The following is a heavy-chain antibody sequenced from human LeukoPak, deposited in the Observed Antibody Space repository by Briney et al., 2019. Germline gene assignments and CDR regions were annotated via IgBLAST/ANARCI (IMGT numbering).Heavy chain of an antibody. J-gene: IGHJ4*02. CDR2: MYSGGST. D-gene: IGHD6-25*01. Sequence: GGSLRLSCAASGFTFSSCAMSCVRQAPGKGLECVSVMYSGGSTYYADSVKGRFTISRDNSKHTLYLQMNSLRAEDTAVYYCARGSDGYPADYWGQGTLVTVSS. CDR1: GFTFSSCA. CDR3: ARGSDGYPADY. V-gene: IGHV3-53*01.